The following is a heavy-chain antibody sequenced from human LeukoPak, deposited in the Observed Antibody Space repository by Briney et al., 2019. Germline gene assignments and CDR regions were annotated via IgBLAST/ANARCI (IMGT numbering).Heavy chain of an antibody. D-gene: IGHD6-13*01. J-gene: IGHJ5*02. V-gene: IGHV4-59*01. CDR2: IYYSGST. CDR1: GGSISSYY. Sequence: SETLSLTCTVSGGSISSYYWGWIRQPPGKGLEWIGYIYYSGSTNYNPSLKSRVTISVDTSKNQFSLKLSSVTAADTAVYYCARGISSSWYPDWFDPWGQGTLVTVSS. CDR3: ARGISSSWYPDWFDP.